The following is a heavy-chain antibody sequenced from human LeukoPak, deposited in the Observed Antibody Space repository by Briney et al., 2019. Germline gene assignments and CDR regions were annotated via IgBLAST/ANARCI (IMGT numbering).Heavy chain of an antibody. D-gene: IGHD6-13*01. Sequence: SVKVSCKASGGTFSSYAISWVRQAPGQGLEWMGGIIPIFGTANYAQKFQGRVTITADESTSTAYMELSSLRSEDTAVYYCARYGGYDPYSSSWYSYDYWGQGTPVTVSS. CDR3: ARYGGYDPYSSSWYSYDY. J-gene: IGHJ4*02. V-gene: IGHV1-69*01. CDR2: IIPIFGTA. CDR1: GGTFSSYA.